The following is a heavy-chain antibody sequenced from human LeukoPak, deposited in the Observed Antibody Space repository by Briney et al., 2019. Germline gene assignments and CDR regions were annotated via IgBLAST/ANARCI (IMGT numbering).Heavy chain of an antibody. CDR1: GGSISSYY. V-gene: IGHV4-59*08. Sequence: SETLSLTCTVSGGSISSYYWSWIRQPPGKGLEWIGYIYYSGSTNYNPSLKSRVTISVDTSKNQFSLKLSSVTAADTAVYYCARNDYGDYVGLWGQGTLVTVSS. D-gene: IGHD4-17*01. J-gene: IGHJ4*02. CDR2: IYYSGST. CDR3: ARNDYGDYVGL.